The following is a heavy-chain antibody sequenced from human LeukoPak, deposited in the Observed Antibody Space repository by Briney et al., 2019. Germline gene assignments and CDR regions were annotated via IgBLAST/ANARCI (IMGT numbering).Heavy chain of an antibody. CDR1: GFTFSSYS. D-gene: IGHD3-3*01. CDR3: ARSFVTIFGVVNYYYYYYMDV. V-gene: IGHV3-48*01. J-gene: IGHJ6*03. Sequence: GGSLRLSCAASGFTFSSYSMNWVRQAPGKGLEWVSYISSSSSTIYYADSVKGRFTISRDNAKNSLYLQMNSLRAEDTAVYYCARSFVTIFGVVNYYYYYYMDVWGKGTTVTVSS. CDR2: ISSSSSTI.